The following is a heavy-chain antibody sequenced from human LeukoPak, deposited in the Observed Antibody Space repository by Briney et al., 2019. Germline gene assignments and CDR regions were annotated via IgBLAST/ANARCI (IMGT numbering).Heavy chain of an antibody. D-gene: IGHD2-2*01. J-gene: IGHJ4*02. CDR3: ARWQDCSSTTCSEFDS. CDR1: GGSFSGYY. Sequence: SETLSLTCAVYGGSFSGYYWSWVRQSPGKGLEWIGEIYHSGRTNYNPSLKSRVTISVDKSKNQFSLELRSVTAADTAVYYCARWQDCSSTTCSEFDSWGQGILVTVS. V-gene: IGHV4-34*01. CDR2: IYHSGRT.